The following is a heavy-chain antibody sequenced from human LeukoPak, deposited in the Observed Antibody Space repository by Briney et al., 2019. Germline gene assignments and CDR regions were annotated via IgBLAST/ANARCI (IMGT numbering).Heavy chain of an antibody. CDR3: ARHGELLDAFDI. CDR1: GGSFSGHY. Sequence: SETLSLTCAVYGGSFSGHYWSWIRQPPGKGLEWIGEINHSGSTNYNPSLKSRVTISVDTSKNQFSLKLSSVTAADTAVYYCARHGELLDAFDIWGQGTMVTVSS. D-gene: IGHD1-26*01. CDR2: INHSGST. V-gene: IGHV4-34*01. J-gene: IGHJ3*02.